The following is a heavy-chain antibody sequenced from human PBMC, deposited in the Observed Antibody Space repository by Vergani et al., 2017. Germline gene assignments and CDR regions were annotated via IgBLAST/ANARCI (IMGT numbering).Heavy chain of an antibody. J-gene: IGHJ3*02. CDR1: GFSLSTSGVG. CDR2: IYWDDDK. CDR3: ARPTTVTDAFDI. V-gene: IGHV2-5*02. D-gene: IGHD4-17*01. Sequence: QVTLKESGPVLVKPTETLTLTCTFSGFSLSTSGVGVGWIRQPPGKALEWLALIYWDDDKRYSPSLKSRLTITKDTSKNQVVLTMTNMDPVDTATYYCARPTTVTDAFDIWGQGTMVTVSS.